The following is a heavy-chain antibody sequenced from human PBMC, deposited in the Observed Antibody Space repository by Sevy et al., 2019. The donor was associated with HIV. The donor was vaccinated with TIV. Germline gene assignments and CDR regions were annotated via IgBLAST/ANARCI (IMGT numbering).Heavy chain of an antibody. D-gene: IGHD2-8*01. CDR1: GFTFTNYW. V-gene: IGHV3-74*01. J-gene: IGHJ4*02. CDR3: TRDMYGIDY. Sequence: GGSLRLSCAASGFTFTNYWMHWVRQAPGKGLVWVSRVDNDGSGTNYADSVRGRFTISRDNAKNTVYLQMNSLRSEDTAVYYCTRDMYGIDYWGQGTLVNVSS. CDR2: VDNDGSGT.